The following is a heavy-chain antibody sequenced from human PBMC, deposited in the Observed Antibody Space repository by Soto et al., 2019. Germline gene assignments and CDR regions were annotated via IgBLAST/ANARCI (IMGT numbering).Heavy chain of an antibody. CDR3: ARGFLVQLFGANYYYYMDV. J-gene: IGHJ6*03. CDR1: GYTFTSYD. Sequence: GASVKVSCKASGYTFTSYDINWVRQATGQGLEWMGWMNPNSGNTGYAQKFQGRVTMTRNTSISTAYMELSSLRSEDTAVYYCARGFLVQLFGANYYYYMDVWGKGTTVTVSS. D-gene: IGHD5-18*01. CDR2: MNPNSGNT. V-gene: IGHV1-8*01.